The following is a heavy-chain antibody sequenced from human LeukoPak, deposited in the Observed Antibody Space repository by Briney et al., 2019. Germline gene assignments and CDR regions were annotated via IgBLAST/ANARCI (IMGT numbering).Heavy chain of an antibody. CDR3: ARTPQIAARPYYFDS. V-gene: IGHV4-34*01. CDR1: GGSFSGYY. J-gene: IGHJ4*02. CDR2: INHRGST. D-gene: IGHD6-6*01. Sequence: PSETLSLTCAVYGGSFSGYYWSWIRQPPGKGLEYTGEINHRGSTNYDPSLKSRVTVSVDTSKNQFSLNLTSVTAADTAVYYCARTPQIAARPYYFDSWGQGTLVTVSS.